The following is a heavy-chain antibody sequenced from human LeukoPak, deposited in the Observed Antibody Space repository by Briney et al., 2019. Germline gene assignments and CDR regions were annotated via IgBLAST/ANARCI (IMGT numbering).Heavy chain of an antibody. CDR1: GFTFAKFA. D-gene: IGHD3-22*01. Sequence: PGGSLRLSCSISGFTFAKFAMSWVRQAPGKGLEWVSTISGSGIVTYYADSVKGRFTISRDNSKNTLYLQMNSLRAEDTAVYYCAKGTMDGGQYYYDSSGGQGTLVTVSS. J-gene: IGHJ4*02. CDR2: ISGSGIVT. V-gene: IGHV3-23*01. CDR3: AKGTMDGGQYYYDSS.